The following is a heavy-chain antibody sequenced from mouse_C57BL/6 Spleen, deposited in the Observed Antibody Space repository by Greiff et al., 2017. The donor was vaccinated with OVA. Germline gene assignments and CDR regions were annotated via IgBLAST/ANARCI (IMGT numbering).Heavy chain of an antibody. Sequence: QVQLKESGAELVRPGASVTLSCKASGYTFTDYEMHWVKQTPVHGLEWIGAIDPETGGTAYNQKFKGKAILTADKSSSTAYMELRSLTSEDSAVEYYKRRGGTRGGYFDYWGQGTTLTVSS. J-gene: IGHJ2*01. D-gene: IGHD3-3*01. CDR3: KRRGGTRGGYFDY. V-gene: IGHV1-15*01. CDR2: IDPETGGT. CDR1: GYTFTDYE.